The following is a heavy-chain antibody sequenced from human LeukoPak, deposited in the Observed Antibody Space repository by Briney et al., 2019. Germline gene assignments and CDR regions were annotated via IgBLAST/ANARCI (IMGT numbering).Heavy chain of an antibody. CDR1: GGSISSYY. V-gene: IGHV4-59*08. CDR2: IYYSGST. CDR3: ARRYCSGGSCYSAFDY. J-gene: IGHJ4*02. D-gene: IGHD2-15*01. Sequence: PSGTLSLTCTVSGGSISSYYWSWIRQPPGKGLEWIGYIYYSGSTKYNPSLKSRVTISVDTSKNQFSLNLSSVTAADTAVYYCARRYCSGGSCYSAFDYWGQGTLVTVSS.